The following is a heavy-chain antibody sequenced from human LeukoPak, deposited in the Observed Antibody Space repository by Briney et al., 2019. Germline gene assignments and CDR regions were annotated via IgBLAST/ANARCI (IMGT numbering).Heavy chain of an antibody. Sequence: TASETLSLTCAVSGGSISSGGYSWSWIRQPLGKGLEWIGYIYYSGSTYYNPSLKGRVAISVDTSKNQFSLKLSSVTAADTAVYYCARHDILTSYYHLHFDYWGQGTLVTVSS. CDR1: GGSISSGGYS. J-gene: IGHJ4*02. CDR3: ARHDILTSYYHLHFDY. D-gene: IGHD3-9*01. CDR2: IYYSGST. V-gene: IGHV4-30-2*03.